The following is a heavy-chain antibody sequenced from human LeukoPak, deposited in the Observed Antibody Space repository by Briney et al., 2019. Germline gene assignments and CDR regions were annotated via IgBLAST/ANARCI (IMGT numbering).Heavy chain of an antibody. V-gene: IGHV4-59*01. J-gene: IGHJ3*02. Sequence: SETLSLTCTVSGGSISSYYWSWIRQPPGKGLEWIGYIYYSGSTNYNPSLKSRVTISVDTSKNQFSLKLSSVTAADTAVYYCARDRMRDDAFDIWGQGTMVTVSS. D-gene: IGHD2-15*01. CDR3: ARDRMRDDAFDI. CDR1: GGSISSYY. CDR2: IYYSGST.